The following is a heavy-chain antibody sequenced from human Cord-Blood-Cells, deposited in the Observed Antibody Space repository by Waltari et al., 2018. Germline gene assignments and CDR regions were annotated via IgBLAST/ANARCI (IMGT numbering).Heavy chain of an antibody. J-gene: IGHJ3*02. V-gene: IGHV5-51*01. CDR2: IYPGDSYT. D-gene: IGHD2-8*02. CDR3: ARRYCTGGVCYPNAFDI. CDR1: GYSFTSYW. Sequence: EVQLVQSGAEVKKPGESLKISCKGSGYSFTSYWIGWVRQMPGKGLEWMGIIYPGDSYTRYSPSFQGQVTISADKSISTAYLQWSSLKASDTAMYYCARRYCTGGVCYPNAFDIWGQGTMVTVSS.